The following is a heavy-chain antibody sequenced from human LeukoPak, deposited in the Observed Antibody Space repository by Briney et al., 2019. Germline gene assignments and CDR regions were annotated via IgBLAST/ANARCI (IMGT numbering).Heavy chain of an antibody. D-gene: IGHD6-13*01. J-gene: IGHJ6*03. CDR2: IHHSGST. Sequence: SGTLSLTCTVSGGSISIYYRTWIRQPPGKGLEWIGYIHHSGSTNYNPSLKSRVSISVDTSKNQFSLKVSSVTAADAPVYYCARSQQLVRLGYYYMDVWGKGTTVAVSS. CDR1: GGSISIYY. CDR3: ARSQQLVRLGYYYMDV. V-gene: IGHV4-59*01.